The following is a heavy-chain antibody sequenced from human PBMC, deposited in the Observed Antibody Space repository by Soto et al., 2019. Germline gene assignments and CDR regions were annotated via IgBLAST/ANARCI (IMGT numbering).Heavy chain of an antibody. V-gene: IGHV3-15*01. CDR3: TTDLRLCVYDSDSSVGNCYYYFEL. CDR2: IKSETDGGTT. Sequence: EVQLVESGGGLVKPGGSLRLSCAASGFTFSNAWMSWVRQAPGKGLEWVGRIKSETDGGTTDYAATVTGRLPISRDDSKNTLYLQMNTRKTEDTAVYYCTTDLRLCVYDSDSSVGNCYYYFELWGRGTLVTVSP. J-gene: IGHJ2*01. CDR1: GFTFSNAW. D-gene: IGHD2-15*01.